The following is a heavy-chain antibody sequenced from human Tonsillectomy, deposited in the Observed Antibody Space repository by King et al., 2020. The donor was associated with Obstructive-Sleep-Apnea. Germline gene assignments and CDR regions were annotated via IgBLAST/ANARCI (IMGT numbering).Heavy chain of an antibody. D-gene: IGHD6-13*01. CDR1: GYSFTSYW. V-gene: IGHV5-51*01. J-gene: IGHJ4*02. Sequence: VQLVESGAEVKMPGESLKISCKGSGYSFTSYWIGWVRQMHGKGLEWMGIIYPGDSDTRYSPSFQGQVTISADKSIGTAYLQWSSLEASDTPMYFCARHTGLDQQLVLDYWGQGTLVTVSS. CDR2: IYPGDSDT. CDR3: ARHTGLDQQLVLDY.